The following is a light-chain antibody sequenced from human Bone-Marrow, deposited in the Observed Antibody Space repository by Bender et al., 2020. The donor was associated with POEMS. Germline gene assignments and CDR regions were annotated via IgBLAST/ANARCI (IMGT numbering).Light chain of an antibody. CDR1: NLESKS. Sequence: SYELTQAPSVSVAPGQTARITCGGTNLESKSVNWYQQRPGRAPVLVVYDDSDRPSGIPERLSGSNSGNTASLTVSGLQAEDEADYYCSSYAGSNNSVFGTGTKVTVL. CDR2: DDS. CDR3: SSYAGSNNSV. J-gene: IGLJ1*01. V-gene: IGLV3-21*02.